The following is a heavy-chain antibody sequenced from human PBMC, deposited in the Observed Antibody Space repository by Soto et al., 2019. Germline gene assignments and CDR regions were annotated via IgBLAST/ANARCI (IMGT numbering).Heavy chain of an antibody. CDR2: IYWSDDK. CDR1: GFSLSTSGVG. D-gene: IGHD2-15*01. V-gene: IGHV2-5*01. J-gene: IGHJ3*02. CDR3: TRGCSGGSCYFRGGFDI. Sequence: SGPTLVNPTQTLTLTCTFSGFSLSTSGVGVGWIRQPPGKALEWLALIYWSDDKRYSLSLKSRLTITKDTSKNQVVLIMTNMDPVDTATYYCTRGCSGGSCYFRGGFDIWGQGTMVTVSS.